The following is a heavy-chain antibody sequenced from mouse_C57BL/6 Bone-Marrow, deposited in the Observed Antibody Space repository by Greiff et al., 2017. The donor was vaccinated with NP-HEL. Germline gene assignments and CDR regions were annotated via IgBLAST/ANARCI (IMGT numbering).Heavy chain of an antibody. D-gene: IGHD1-1*01. CDR1: GFTFSSYT. J-gene: IGHJ3*01. CDR2: ISGGGGNT. V-gene: IGHV5-9*01. Sequence: EVQVVESGGGLVKPGGSLKLSCAASGFTFSSYTMSWVRQTPEKRLEWVATISGGGGNTYYPDSVKGRFTISRDNAKNTLYLQMSSLRSEDTALYYCSRQHYGSSPAWFAYWGQGTLVTVSA. CDR3: SRQHYGSSPAWFAY.